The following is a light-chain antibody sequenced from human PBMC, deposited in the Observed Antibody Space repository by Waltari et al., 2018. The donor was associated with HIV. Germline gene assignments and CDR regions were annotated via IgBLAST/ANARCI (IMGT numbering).Light chain of an antibody. CDR1: VLAKQF. CDR2: KDT. V-gene: IGLV3-25*03. Sequence: SSDLTQSPSLSVSPGQTAKLTCSGDVLAKQFAFWYHRKPGQAPLLLIYKDTERPSKSPERFSASTSGTTGTLTISGVRAEDEAEYFCQSADTSGTSVLFGGGTTLTVL. CDR3: QSADTSGTSVL. J-gene: IGLJ3*02.